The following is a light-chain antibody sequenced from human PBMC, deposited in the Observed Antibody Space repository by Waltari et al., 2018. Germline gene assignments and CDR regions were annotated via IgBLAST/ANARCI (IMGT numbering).Light chain of an antibody. V-gene: IGLV4-69*01. CDR3: QTGGHGTWV. Sequence: QLVLTQSPSASASLGASVKLTCTLSSAHSTNIIAWLQQQPEKGPRYLMNVNSDGSHNKGVAIPYRFSGSSSVAKRYLTISCLQYKDETDNYCQTGGHGTWVFGGGTRLTVL. CDR1: SAHSTNI. J-gene: IGLJ3*02. CDR2: VNSDGSH.